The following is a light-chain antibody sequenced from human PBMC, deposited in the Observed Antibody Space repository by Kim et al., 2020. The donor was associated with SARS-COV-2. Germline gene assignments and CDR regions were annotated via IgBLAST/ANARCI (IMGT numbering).Light chain of an antibody. V-gene: IGLV4-69*01. Sequence: QLVLTQSPSASASLGASVKLTCTLSSGHSNYAIAWHQQQPEKGPRYLMKLNSDGSHSKGDGIPDRFSGSSSGAERYLTISSLQPEDEADYYCQTWDTGLWVFGGGTQLTVL. J-gene: IGLJ3*02. CDR1: SGHSNYA. CDR3: QTWDTGLWV. CDR2: LNSDGSH.